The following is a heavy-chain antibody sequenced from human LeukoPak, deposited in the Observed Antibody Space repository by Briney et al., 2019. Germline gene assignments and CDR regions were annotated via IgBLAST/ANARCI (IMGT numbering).Heavy chain of an antibody. CDR3: ARGGDSSGWYARY. CDR2: IKPDGSDT. V-gene: IGHV3-74*01. J-gene: IGHJ4*02. CDR1: GFTFTTHW. Sequence: GGSLRLSCGASGFTFTTHWIHWVRQAPGKGLVWVSRIKPDGSDTNYADSVKGRFTISRDNAKNTLYLQMNSLRAEDTAVYYCARGGDSSGWYARYWGQGTLVTVSS. D-gene: IGHD6-19*01.